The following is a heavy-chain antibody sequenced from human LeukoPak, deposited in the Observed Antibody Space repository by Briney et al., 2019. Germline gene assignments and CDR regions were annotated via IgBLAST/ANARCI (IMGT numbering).Heavy chain of an antibody. J-gene: IGHJ6*02. CDR1: GGSISSSSYY. D-gene: IGHD4-17*01. Sequence: SETLSLTCTVSGGSISSSSYYWGWIRQPPGKGREWIGSIYYSGSTYYNPSLKSRVTISVDTSKNQFSLKLSSMTAADTAVYYCARGNDYGDYAYYYYGMDVWGQGTTVTVSS. V-gene: IGHV4-39*07. CDR2: IYYSGST. CDR3: ARGNDYGDYAYYYYGMDV.